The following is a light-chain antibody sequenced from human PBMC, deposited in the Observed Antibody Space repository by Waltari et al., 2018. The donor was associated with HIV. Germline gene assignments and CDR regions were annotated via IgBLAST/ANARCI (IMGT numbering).Light chain of an antibody. Sequence: EIQMTQSPSSLSASVGDRVTITCRANKNITRYLNWYRQKPGKAPTLLIFGSSTLQSGVPSRFSASGSGIDFILTITGVQHEDFATYFCQQSQAIPATFGQGTK. V-gene: IGKV1-39*01. CDR2: GSS. J-gene: IGKJ2*01. CDR3: QQSQAIPAT. CDR1: KNITRY.